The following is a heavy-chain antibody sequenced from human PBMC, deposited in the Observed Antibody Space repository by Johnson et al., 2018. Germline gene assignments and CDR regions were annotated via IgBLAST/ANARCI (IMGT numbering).Heavy chain of an antibody. V-gene: IGHV3-38-3*01. CDR3: AKDSADRGAFDS. Sequence: VQLVESGGGLVQPGRSLRLSCAASGFTFDDYAMHWVRQAPGKGLEWVSSISGGTTYYADSRKGRFTICRDNSKNTLHLQMNSPRAEDTALYYCAKDSADRGAFDSWGQGTMVSVSS. CDR2: ISGGTT. J-gene: IGHJ3*02. D-gene: IGHD1-14*01. CDR1: GFTFDDYA.